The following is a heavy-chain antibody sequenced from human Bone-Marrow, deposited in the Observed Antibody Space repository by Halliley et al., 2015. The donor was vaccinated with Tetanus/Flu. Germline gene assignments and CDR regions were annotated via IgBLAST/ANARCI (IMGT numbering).Heavy chain of an antibody. Sequence: LTLIYWADDKRYSPSVSTRLTITKDTSKNQVVLTLTNMDPVDTATYYCAHTVRFNWNPYYFDYWGQGLLVTVSS. V-gene: IGHV2-5*02. D-gene: IGHD1-20*01. CDR3: AHTVRFNWNPYYFDY. CDR2: IYWADDK. J-gene: IGHJ4*02.